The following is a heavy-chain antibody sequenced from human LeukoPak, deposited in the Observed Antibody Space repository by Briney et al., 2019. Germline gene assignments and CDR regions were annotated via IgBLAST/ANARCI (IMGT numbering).Heavy chain of an antibody. J-gene: IGHJ4*02. CDR2: INHSGST. Sequence: SATQSLTCTVDCGSFSGYYRSWIRLPPGNGLEWMREINHSGSTNYNPSLKGRVTISVDTSKNQFSLKLSPVTAADTAVYYAARALGTSFDYWGQGTLVTVSS. CDR3: ARALGTSFDY. D-gene: IGHD7-27*01. CDR1: CGSFSGYY. V-gene: IGHV4-34*01.